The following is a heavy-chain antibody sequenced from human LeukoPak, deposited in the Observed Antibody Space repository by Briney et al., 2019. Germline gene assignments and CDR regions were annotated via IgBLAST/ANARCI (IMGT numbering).Heavy chain of an antibody. J-gene: IGHJ4*02. CDR3: AKNVVEMATISPPDY. D-gene: IGHD5-24*01. CDR2: IRYDGSNK. CDR1: GFTFSSYG. V-gene: IGHV3-30*02. Sequence: GGSLRLSCAASGFTFSSYGMHWVRQAPGKGLEWVAFIRYDGSNKYYADSVKGRFTISRDNSKNTLYLQMNSLRAEDTAVYYCAKNVVEMATISPPDYWGQGTLVTVSS.